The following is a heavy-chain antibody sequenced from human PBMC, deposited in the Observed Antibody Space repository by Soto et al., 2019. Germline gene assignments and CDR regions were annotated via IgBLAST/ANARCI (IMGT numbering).Heavy chain of an antibody. CDR2: MNPDSGNT. CDR3: ARRRGSNGWFDL. CDR1: GYTFINYD. Sequence: QVQLVQSGAEVKKPGASVKVSCKASGYTFINYDINWVRQATGQGLEWVGWMNPDSGNTGYAQNFQGRVTMTGKPSISSVYMELSSLTSEDTAVYYCARRRGSNGWFDLWGQGTLVTVSS. J-gene: IGHJ5*02. V-gene: IGHV1-8*01. D-gene: IGHD2-8*01.